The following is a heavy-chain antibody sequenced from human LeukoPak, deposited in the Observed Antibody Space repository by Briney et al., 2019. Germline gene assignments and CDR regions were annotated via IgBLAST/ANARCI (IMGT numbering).Heavy chain of an antibody. CDR3: AKEFSIIEIWGGGPFQH. D-gene: IGHD3-16*01. J-gene: IGHJ1*01. CDR1: RFTVSSNY. CDR2: ISGSGGSA. Sequence: GGSLRLSCAASRFTVSSNYMSWVRQAPGKGLEWVSAISGSGGSAYYADSVKGRFTISRDNSKNTLYLQMNSLRAEDTAVYYCAKEFSIIEIWGGGPFQHWGQGTLVTVSS. V-gene: IGHV3-23*01.